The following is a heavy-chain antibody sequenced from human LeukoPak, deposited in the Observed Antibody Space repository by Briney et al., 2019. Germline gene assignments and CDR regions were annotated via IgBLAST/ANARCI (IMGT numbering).Heavy chain of an antibody. Sequence: SETLSLTCTVSGYSISSGYYWGWIRQPPGKGLEWIGRIYHSGSTYYNPSLKSRVTISVDTSKNQFSLKLSLVTAADTAVYYCIVVIPAAVDYWGQGTLVTVSS. D-gene: IGHD2-2*01. J-gene: IGHJ4*02. CDR2: IYHSGST. CDR1: GYSISSGYY. CDR3: IVVIPAAVDY. V-gene: IGHV4-38-2*02.